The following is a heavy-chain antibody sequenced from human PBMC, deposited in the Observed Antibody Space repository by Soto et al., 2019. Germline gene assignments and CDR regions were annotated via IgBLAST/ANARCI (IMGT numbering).Heavy chain of an antibody. Sequence: QVQLVQSGAEVKKPGSSVKVSCKASGGTFSSYAISWVRQAPGQGLEWMGGIIPIFGTANYAQKFQGRVTITEDESTSTAYMELSSLRSEDTAVYYCARRSDFWSGYYNLHYYYYGMDVWGQGTTVTVSS. CDR1: GGTFSSYA. D-gene: IGHD3-3*01. CDR2: IIPIFGTA. V-gene: IGHV1-69*12. CDR3: ARRSDFWSGYYNLHYYYYGMDV. J-gene: IGHJ6*02.